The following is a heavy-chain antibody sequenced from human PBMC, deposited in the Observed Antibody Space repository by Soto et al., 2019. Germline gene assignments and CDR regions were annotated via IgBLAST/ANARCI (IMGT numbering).Heavy chain of an antibody. CDR2: IWYDGSNK. V-gene: IGHV3-33*01. J-gene: IGHJ4*02. CDR1: GFTFSSYG. Sequence: QVQLVESGGGVVQPGRSLRLSCAASGFTFSSYGMHWARQAPGKGLEWVAVIWYDGSNKYYADSVKGRFTISRDNSKNTLYLQMNSLRAEDTAVYYCARDQGRGYNYGFDYWGQGTLVTVSS. CDR3: ARDQGRGYNYGFDY. D-gene: IGHD5-18*01.